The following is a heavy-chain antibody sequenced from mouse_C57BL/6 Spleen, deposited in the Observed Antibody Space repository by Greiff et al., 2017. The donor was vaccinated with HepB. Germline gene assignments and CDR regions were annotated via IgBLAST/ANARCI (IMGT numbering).Heavy chain of an antibody. J-gene: IGHJ2*01. D-gene: IGHD1-1*01. CDR1: GFTFNTYA. V-gene: IGHV10-3*01. Sequence: EVKVVESGGGLVQPKGSLKLSCAASGFTFNTYAMHWVRQAPGKGLEWVARIRSKSSNYATYYADSVKDRFTISRDDSQSMLYLQMNNLKTEDTAMYYCVGEGDYYGSSPYYFDYWGQGTTLTVSS. CDR2: IRSKSSNYAT. CDR3: VGEGDYYGSSPYYFDY.